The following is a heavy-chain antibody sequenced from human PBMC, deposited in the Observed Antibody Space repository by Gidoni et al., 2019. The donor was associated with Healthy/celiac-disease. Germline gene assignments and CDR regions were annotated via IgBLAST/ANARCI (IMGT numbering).Heavy chain of an antibody. J-gene: IGHJ4*02. CDR2: ISGSGGST. V-gene: IGHV3-23*01. CDR3: AKDLAFYGSGSYYFDY. D-gene: IGHD3-10*01. CDR1: GCTFRSYA. Sequence: EVQLLESGGGLVKPGGSLRLSCAASGCTFRSYAMSWVRQAPGKGLEWVSAISGSGGSTYYADSVKGRFTISRDNSKNTLYLQMNSLRAEDTAVYYCAKDLAFYGSGSYYFDYWGQGTLVTVSS.